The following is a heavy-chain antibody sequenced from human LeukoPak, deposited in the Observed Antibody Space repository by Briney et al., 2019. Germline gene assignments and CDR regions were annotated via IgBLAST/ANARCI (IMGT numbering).Heavy chain of an antibody. Sequence: GRSLRLSCAASGFTFSSYAMHWVRQAPGKGLEWVAVISYDGSNKYYADSVKGRFTISRDNSKNTLYLQMNSLRAEDTAVYYCASSGSYWYYYYGMGVWGQGTTVTVSS. CDR2: ISYDGSNK. V-gene: IGHV3-30*04. D-gene: IGHD1-26*01. CDR3: ASSGSYWYYYYGMGV. J-gene: IGHJ6*02. CDR1: GFTFSSYA.